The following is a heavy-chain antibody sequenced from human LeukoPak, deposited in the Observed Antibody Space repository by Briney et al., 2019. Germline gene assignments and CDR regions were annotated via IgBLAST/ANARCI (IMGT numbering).Heavy chain of an antibody. CDR2: IYYSGST. CDR3: ARGKYYFDY. V-gene: IGHV4-59*01. J-gene: IGHJ4*02. Sequence: SETLSLTCTVSGGSINSYYWSWIRQSPGKGLEWIGYIYYSGSTNYNPSLKSRVTISVDTSKNEFSLKLGSVTAADTAVYYCARGKYYFDYWGQGTLVTVSS. CDR1: GGSINSYY.